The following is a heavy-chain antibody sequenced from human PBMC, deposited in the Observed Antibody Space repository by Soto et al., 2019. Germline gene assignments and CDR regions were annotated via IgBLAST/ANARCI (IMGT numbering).Heavy chain of an antibody. CDR1: GGSINHDY. CDR2: IYYSGTTT. J-gene: IGHJ4*02. D-gene: IGHD1-26*01. Sequence: SETLSLTCTVSGGSINHDYWTWIRQPPGKGLEWMGYIYYSGTTTNYNPSLKSRVTLSVDTSKNQFSLKLSSVTAADTAVYYCARLGGSYAVPHFVYWGQGTLVTVSS. V-gene: IGHV4-59*08. CDR3: ARLGGSYAVPHFVY.